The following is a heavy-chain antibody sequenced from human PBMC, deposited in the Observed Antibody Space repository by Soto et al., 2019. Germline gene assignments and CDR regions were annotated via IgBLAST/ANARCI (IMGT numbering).Heavy chain of an antibody. CDR3: ARDHYMTSWFDS. V-gene: IGHV4-61*01. Sequence: PSETLSLTCSVSGGSVSSDSYYWNWIRQPPGKGLEWIGYIYHSGSTSYNPSLKSRVTISVDTSKNQFSLKLTSVTAADTAIYYCARDHYMTSWFDSWGQGSLVTVSS. CDR1: GGSVSSDSYY. CDR2: IYHSGST. D-gene: IGHD4-4*01. J-gene: IGHJ5*01.